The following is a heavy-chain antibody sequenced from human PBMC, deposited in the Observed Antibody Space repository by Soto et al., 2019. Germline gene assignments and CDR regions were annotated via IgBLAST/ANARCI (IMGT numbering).Heavy chain of an antibody. Sequence: GGSLRLSCAASGFRFSTYNMNWVRQAPGKGLEWVSYISDNTSTIDYTDSVKGRFTISRDNAKNSLYLQMNSLRDEDTALYYCARDQDYAFDIWGQGTLVTVSS. J-gene: IGHJ3*02. CDR2: ISDNTSTI. V-gene: IGHV3-48*02. CDR1: GFRFSTYN. CDR3: ARDQDYAFDI.